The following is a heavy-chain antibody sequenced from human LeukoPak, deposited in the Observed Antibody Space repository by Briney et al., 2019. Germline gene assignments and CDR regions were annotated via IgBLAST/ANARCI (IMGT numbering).Heavy chain of an antibody. J-gene: IGHJ5*02. Sequence: SQTLSLTCAISGDSVSSNSVTWNWIRQSPSRGLEWLGRTYYRSTWYNDYAVSVRGRITVNPDTSKNQFSLQLNSVTPEDTAMYYCARAVYYYNSSGYYWPWGQGTLVTVSS. V-gene: IGHV6-1*01. CDR1: GDSVSSNSVT. CDR3: ARAVYYYNSSGYYWP. D-gene: IGHD3-22*01. CDR2: TYYRSTWYN.